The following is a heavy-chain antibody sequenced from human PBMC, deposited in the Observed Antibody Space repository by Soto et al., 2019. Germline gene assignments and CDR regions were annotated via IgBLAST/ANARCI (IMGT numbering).Heavy chain of an antibody. D-gene: IGHD6-6*01. Sequence: SETLSLTCAVYGGSFSGYYWSWIRQPPGKGLEWIGEINHSGSTNYNPSLKSRVTISVDTSKNQFSLKLSSVTAADTAVYYCARSIAARLDFDYWGQGTLVTVSS. V-gene: IGHV4-34*01. CDR1: GGSFSGYY. J-gene: IGHJ4*02. CDR3: ARSIAARLDFDY. CDR2: INHSGST.